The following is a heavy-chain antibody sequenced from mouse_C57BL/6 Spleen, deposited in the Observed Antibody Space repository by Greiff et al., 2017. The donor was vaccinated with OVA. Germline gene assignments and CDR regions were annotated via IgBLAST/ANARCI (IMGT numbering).Heavy chain of an antibody. CDR1: GYTFTSYW. CDR3: TNPQTAQATWFAY. V-gene: IGHV1-5*01. J-gene: IGHJ3*01. D-gene: IGHD3-2*02. CDR2: IYPGNSDT. Sequence: EVQLQESGTVLARPGASVKMSCKTSGYTFTSYWMHWVKQRPGQGLEWIGAIYPGNSDTSYNQKFKGKAKLTAVTSASTAYMELSSLTNEDSAVYYGTNPQTAQATWFAYWGQGTLVTVSA.